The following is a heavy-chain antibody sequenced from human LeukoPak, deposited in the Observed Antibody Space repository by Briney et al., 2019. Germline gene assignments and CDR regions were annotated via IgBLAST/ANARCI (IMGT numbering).Heavy chain of an antibody. V-gene: IGHV1-18*01. CDR2: ISAYNGNT. D-gene: IGHD1-1*01. J-gene: IGHJ4*02. CDR3: ARVEGSTSPLDY. Sequence: ASVKVSCKASGYTFTSYGISWVRQAPGQGLEWMGWISAYNGNTNYAQKLQGRVTMTTDTSTSTAYKELRSLRSDDTAVYYCARVEGSTSPLDYWGQGTLVTVSS. CDR1: GYTFTSYG.